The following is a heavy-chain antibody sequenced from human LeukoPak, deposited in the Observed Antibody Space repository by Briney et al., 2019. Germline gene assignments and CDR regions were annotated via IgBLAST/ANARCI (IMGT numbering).Heavy chain of an antibody. Sequence: GGSLRLPCAASGFTFSSYEMNWVRQAPGKGLEWVAYISGDGDTIFYTDSVKGRFTISRDNAENSLFLQMNSLRAEDSAIYYCARGWFDNWGQGTLVTVSS. CDR3: ARGWFDN. CDR1: GFTFSSYE. J-gene: IGHJ4*02. CDR2: ISGDGDTI. V-gene: IGHV3-48*03.